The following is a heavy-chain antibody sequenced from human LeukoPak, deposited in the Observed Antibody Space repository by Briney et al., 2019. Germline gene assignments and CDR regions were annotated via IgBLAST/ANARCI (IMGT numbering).Heavy chain of an antibody. J-gene: IGHJ4*02. CDR2: TNHGGST. Sequence: SETLSLTCAVYGGSFSSYYWRWIRQPPGKGLEWIGKTNHGGSTNYNPSLKSRVTRSVDMSKNQFSLKLTSVTAADTAVYYCARLIHYDSSGYLDYWGQGSLVTVSS. V-gene: IGHV4-34*01. CDR3: ARLIHYDSSGYLDY. CDR1: GGSFSSYY. D-gene: IGHD3-22*01.